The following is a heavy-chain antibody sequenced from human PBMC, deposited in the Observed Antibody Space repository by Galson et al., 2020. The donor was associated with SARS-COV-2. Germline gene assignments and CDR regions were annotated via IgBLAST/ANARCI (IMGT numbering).Heavy chain of an antibody. Sequence: SGPTLVKPTQTLTLTCTFSGFSLITRGMCVTWIRQPPGKTLEWLARIDWDDDKYYSPSLMARLTISKDTSKNRVVLTMTNMDPVDTATYFCARSNAVYGDYAEVPFDYWGQGTLVTVSS. V-gene: IGHV2-70*11. CDR1: GFSLITRGMC. CDR3: ARSNAVYGDYAEVPFDY. CDR2: IDWDDDK. J-gene: IGHJ4*02. D-gene: IGHD4-17*01.